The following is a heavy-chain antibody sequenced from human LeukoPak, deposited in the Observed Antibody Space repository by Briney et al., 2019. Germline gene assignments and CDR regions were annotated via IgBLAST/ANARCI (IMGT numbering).Heavy chain of an antibody. CDR3: ARGPPRGKYYYMDV. V-gene: IGHV3-13*01. D-gene: IGHD1-1*01. CDR1: GFTFSSFD. Sequence: GGSLRLSCAASGFTFSSFDMHWVRQPTGQGLEWVSTIGTASDTYYPGSVEGRFTLSRDNAKNSLYLQMNSLTAGDTAVYFCARGPPRGKYYYMDVWGKGTTVTVSS. J-gene: IGHJ6*03. CDR2: IGTASDT.